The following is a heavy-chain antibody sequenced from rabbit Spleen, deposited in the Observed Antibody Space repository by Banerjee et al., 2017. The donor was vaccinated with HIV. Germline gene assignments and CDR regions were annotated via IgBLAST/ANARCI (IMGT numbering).Heavy chain of an antibody. CDR1: GFSFSDRDV. J-gene: IGHJ4*01. CDR3: ARATYLDYFEL. D-gene: IGHD5-1*01. V-gene: IGHV1S45*01. Sequence: QEQLVESGGGLVKPEGSLTLTCKASGFSFSDRDVMCWVRQAPGKGLEWIACIEGGSSHFSYFASWAKGRFTISKSSSPTVTLQMTSLTAADTATYFCARATYLDYFELWGPGTLVTVS. CDR2: IEGGSSHFS.